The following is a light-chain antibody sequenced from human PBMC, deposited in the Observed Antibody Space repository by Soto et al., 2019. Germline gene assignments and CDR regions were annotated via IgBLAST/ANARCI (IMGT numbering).Light chain of an antibody. V-gene: IGKV3-20*01. CDR1: QSVSSSY. CDR2: GAS. Sequence: EIVLTQSPGTLSLSPGERATLSCRASQSVSSSYLAWYQQKPRQAPRLLIYGASSRAAGIPGRFSGSGSGTGFTLTISRLEPEDVAVYYCQQYCCSPYTFGQGTKLEIK. J-gene: IGKJ2*01. CDR3: QQYCCSPYT.